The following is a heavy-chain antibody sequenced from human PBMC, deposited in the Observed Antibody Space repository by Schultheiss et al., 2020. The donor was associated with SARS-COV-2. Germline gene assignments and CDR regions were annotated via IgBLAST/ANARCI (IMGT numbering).Heavy chain of an antibody. CDR2: INPSGGST. V-gene: IGHV1-46*01. CDR1: GGTFTGYY. CDR3: ARDTWGYCSSTSCYPTYYYGMDV. J-gene: IGHJ6*02. Sequence: ASVKVSCKASGGTFTGYYMHWVRQAPGQGLEWMGIINPSGGSTSYAQKFQGRVTMTRDTSISTAYMELSRLRSDDTAVYYCARDTWGYCSSTSCYPTYYYGMDVWGQGTTVTVSS. D-gene: IGHD2-2*01.